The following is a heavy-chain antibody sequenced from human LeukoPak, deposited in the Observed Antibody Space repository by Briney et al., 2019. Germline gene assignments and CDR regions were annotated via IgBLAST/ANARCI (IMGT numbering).Heavy chain of an antibody. Sequence: SETLSLTCTVSGGSISSYYWSWIRQPPGKGLEWIGYIYYSGSTNYNPSLESRVTISVDTSKNQFSLKLSSVTAADTAVYYCARDRAAGFDPWGQGTLVTVSS. J-gene: IGHJ5*02. CDR3: ARDRAAGFDP. D-gene: IGHD6-13*01. CDR2: IYYSGST. CDR1: GGSISSYY. V-gene: IGHV4-59*01.